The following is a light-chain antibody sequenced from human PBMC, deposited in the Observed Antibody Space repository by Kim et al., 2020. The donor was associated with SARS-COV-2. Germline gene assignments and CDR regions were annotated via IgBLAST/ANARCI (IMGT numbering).Light chain of an antibody. Sequence: AWGQTVRITCQGDSLRSYYASWYQQKPGQAPVLVIYGKNNRPSGIPDRFSGSSSGNTASLTITGAQAEGEADYYCNSRDSSGNHLVFGGGTKLTVL. CDR1: SLRSYY. CDR3: NSRDSSGNHLV. V-gene: IGLV3-19*01. CDR2: GKN. J-gene: IGLJ3*02.